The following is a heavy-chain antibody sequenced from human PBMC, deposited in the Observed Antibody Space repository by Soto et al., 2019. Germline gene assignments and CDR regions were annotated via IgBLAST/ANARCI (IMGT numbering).Heavy chain of an antibody. V-gene: IGHV4-30-2*01. CDR2: IYHSGST. D-gene: IGHD6-13*01. CDR1: GGSISSGGYS. CDR3: ATAYSSSCLDY. J-gene: IGHJ4*02. Sequence: SETLSLTCAVSGGSISSGGYSWSWIRQPPGKGLEWIGYIYHSGSTYYNPSLKSRVTISVYRSKNQFSLKLSSVTAADTAVYYCATAYSSSCLDYWGKGNLVTVSS.